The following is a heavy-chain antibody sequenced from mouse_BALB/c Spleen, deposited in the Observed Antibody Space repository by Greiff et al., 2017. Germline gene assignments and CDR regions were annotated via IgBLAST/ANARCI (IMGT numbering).Heavy chain of an antibody. CDR1: GFTFTDYY. Sequence: EVMLVESGGGLVQPGGSLRLSCATSGFTFTDYYMSWVRQPPGKALEWLGFIRNKANGYTTEYSASVKGRFTISRDNSQSILYLQMNTLRAEDSATYYCATYYYGRVNVWGAGTTVTVSS. CDR2: IRNKANGYTT. CDR3: ATYYYGRVNV. V-gene: IGHV7-3*02. D-gene: IGHD1-1*01. J-gene: IGHJ1*01.